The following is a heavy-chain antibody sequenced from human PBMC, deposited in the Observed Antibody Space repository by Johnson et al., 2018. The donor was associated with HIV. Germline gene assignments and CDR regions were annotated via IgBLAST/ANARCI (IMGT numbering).Heavy chain of an antibody. CDR3: AKDGGSSWSAFDI. CDR1: GFTFSSYA. V-gene: IGHV3-30*14. D-gene: IGHD6-13*01. J-gene: IGHJ3*02. Sequence: QVQLLESGGGVVQPGRSLRLSCAASGFTFSSYAMHWVRQAPDKGLEWVAVISYDGSNKYYADSVKGRFTISRDNSKNTLYLQMNFLRTEDTAVYYCAKDGGSSWSAFDIWGQGTMVTVSS. CDR2: ISYDGSNK.